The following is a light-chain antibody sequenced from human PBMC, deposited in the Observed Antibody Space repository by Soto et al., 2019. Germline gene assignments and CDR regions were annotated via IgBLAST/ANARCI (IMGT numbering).Light chain of an antibody. J-gene: IGKJ1*01. V-gene: IGKV3-15*01. CDR1: QSVSSN. CDR2: GAS. Sequence: EIVMTQSPATLSVSAGARATLSCRASQSVSSNLAWYQQKPGQAPRLLINGASTRATGIPARFSGSGSGTEFTLTISSLQSEDFAVYYWQQYNNWPPWTCGQGTKVEIK. CDR3: QQYNNWPPWT.